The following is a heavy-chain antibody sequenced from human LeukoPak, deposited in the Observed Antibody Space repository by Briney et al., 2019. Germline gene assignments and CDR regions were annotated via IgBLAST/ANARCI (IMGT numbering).Heavy chain of an antibody. D-gene: IGHD7-27*01. V-gene: IGHV5-51*01. Sequence: GESLKISCKDSGYSFTSYWIGWVRQMPGKGLEWMGIIYPGDSDTRYGPSFQGRVTISADKSISAAYLQWSSLKASDTAMYYCARVIHWGPFYYFDYWGQGTLVTVSS. J-gene: IGHJ4*02. CDR2: IYPGDSDT. CDR1: GYSFTSYW. CDR3: ARVIHWGPFYYFDY.